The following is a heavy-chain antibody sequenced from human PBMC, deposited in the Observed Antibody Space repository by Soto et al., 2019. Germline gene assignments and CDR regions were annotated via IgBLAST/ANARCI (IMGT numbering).Heavy chain of an antibody. Sequence: GSLRLSCAASGFTFSSYAMHWVRQAPGKGLEYVSAISSNGGSTYYANSVKGRFTISRDNSKNTLYLQMGSLRAEDMAVYYCARSMVRGVIGWFDPWGQGTLVTVSS. CDR1: GFTFSSYA. J-gene: IGHJ5*02. CDR2: ISSNGGST. D-gene: IGHD3-10*01. V-gene: IGHV3-64*01. CDR3: ARSMVRGVIGWFDP.